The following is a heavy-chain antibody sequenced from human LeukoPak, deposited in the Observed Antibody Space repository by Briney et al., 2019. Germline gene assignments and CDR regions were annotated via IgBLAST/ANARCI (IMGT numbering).Heavy chain of an antibody. V-gene: IGHV3-21*04. J-gene: IGHJ4*02. D-gene: IGHD3-22*01. CDR3: AKDADSSGYYSSFDY. CDR1: GFTFSSYS. CDR2: ISSSSSYI. Sequence: GGSLRLSCAASGFTFSSYSMNWVRQAPGKGLEWVSSISSSSSYIYYADSVKGRFTISRDNAKNSLYLQMNSLRAEDMALYYCAKDADSSGYYSSFDYWGQGTLVTVFS.